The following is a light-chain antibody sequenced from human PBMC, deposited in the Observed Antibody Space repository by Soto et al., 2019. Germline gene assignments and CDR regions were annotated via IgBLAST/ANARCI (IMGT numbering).Light chain of an antibody. J-gene: IGLJ1*01. V-gene: IGLV2-8*01. Sequence: QSALTQPPSAAGSLGHSVTISCTGTSSDVGGYNFVSWYQQHPCKAPKLMIYEVSKRPSGVPDHFSGSKSGNTASLTISGLQPDDEADYCCRSYAGSTNFPYVFGTGTKLTVL. CDR2: EVS. CDR3: RSYAGSTNFPYV. CDR1: SSDVGGYNF.